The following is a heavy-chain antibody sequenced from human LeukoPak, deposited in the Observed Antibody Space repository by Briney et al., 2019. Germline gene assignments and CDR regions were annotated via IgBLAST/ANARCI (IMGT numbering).Heavy chain of an antibody. J-gene: IGHJ4*02. Sequence: SETLSLICTVSGGSISSYYWSWIRHPPRRGLEWIGYIYYSGSTNYNPSLKSRVTISVDTSKNQFSLKLSSVTAADTAVYYCARNYYGSGSYFGYWGQGTLVTVSS. CDR3: ARNYYGSGSYFGY. CDR2: IYYSGST. CDR1: GGSISSYY. D-gene: IGHD3-10*01. V-gene: IGHV4-59*01.